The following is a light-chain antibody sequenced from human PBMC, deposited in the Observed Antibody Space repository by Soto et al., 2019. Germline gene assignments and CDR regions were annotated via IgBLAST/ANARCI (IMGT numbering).Light chain of an antibody. CDR1: SSDVGSYNL. CDR2: EGS. V-gene: IGLV2-23*01. J-gene: IGLJ1*01. CDR3: CSYAGSFYV. Sequence: QSALTQPASVSGSTGQSITISCTGTSSDVGSYNLVSWYQQHPGKAPKLMIYEGSKRPSGVSNRFSGSKSGNTASLTISGLQAEDEADYYCCSYAGSFYVFGTGTKLTVL.